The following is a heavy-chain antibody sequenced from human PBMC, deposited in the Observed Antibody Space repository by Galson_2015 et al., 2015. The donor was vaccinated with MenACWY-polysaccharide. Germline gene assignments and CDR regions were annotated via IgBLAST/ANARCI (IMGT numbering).Heavy chain of an antibody. CDR2: IYYSGST. V-gene: IGHV4-59*01. Sequence: SETLSLTRTVSGGSISTYYWSWIRQPPGKGLEWIGYIYYSGSTSYNPSLKSRVTISVDTSKNQFSLKLSSVTAADTAVYYCARDQYNAYFDYWGQGALVTVSS. CDR1: GGSISTYY. J-gene: IGHJ4*02. D-gene: IGHD1-14*01. CDR3: ARDQYNAYFDY.